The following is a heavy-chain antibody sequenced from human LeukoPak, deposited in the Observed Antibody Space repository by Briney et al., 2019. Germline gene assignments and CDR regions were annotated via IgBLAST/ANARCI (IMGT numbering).Heavy chain of an antibody. CDR1: VFTSSSSW. CDR3: ATEHWGPNS. V-gene: IGHV3-7*01. CDR2: IKGDGSDK. Sequence: GGSLRLSCAASVFTSSSSWMTWVRQAPGKGLEWSANIKGDGSDKNYVDSVKGRFTISRDNAKNSLFLQMSSLRGEDTALYYCATEHWGPNSWGQGTLVTVSS. D-gene: IGHD3-16*01. J-gene: IGHJ4*02.